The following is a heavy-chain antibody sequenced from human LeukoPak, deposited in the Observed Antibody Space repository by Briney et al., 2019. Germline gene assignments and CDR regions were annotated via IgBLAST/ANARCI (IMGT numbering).Heavy chain of an antibody. Sequence: GGSLRLSCAASGFTFSSYWMSWVRQAPGKGLEWVANIKQDGSEKYYVDSVKGRFTISRDNAKNSLYPQMNSLRAEDTAVYYCARSPGDIVVVVAATSWFDPWGQGTLVTVSS. CDR3: ARSPGDIVVVVAATSWFDP. CDR1: GFTFSSYW. CDR2: IKQDGSEK. V-gene: IGHV3-7*01. D-gene: IGHD2-15*01. J-gene: IGHJ5*02.